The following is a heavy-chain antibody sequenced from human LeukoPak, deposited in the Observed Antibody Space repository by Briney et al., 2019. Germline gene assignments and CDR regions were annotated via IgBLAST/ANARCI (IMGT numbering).Heavy chain of an antibody. CDR2: IGGSGDST. V-gene: IGHV3-23*01. CDR3: ARSYGDYVNYYYYYYMDV. D-gene: IGHD4-17*01. J-gene: IGHJ6*03. Sequence: PGGSLRLSCAASGFTFYAYAMTWVRQAPGKGLEWVSGIGGSGDSTIYADSVRGRFTISRDNSKNTLYLQMNSLRAEDTAVYYCARSYGDYVNYYYYYYMDVWGKGTTVTVSS. CDR1: GFTFYAYA.